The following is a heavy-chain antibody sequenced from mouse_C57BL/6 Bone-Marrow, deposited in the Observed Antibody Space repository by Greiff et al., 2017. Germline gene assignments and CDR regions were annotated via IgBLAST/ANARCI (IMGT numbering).Heavy chain of an antibody. CDR3: ARTNDGYWDYFDY. J-gene: IGHJ2*01. D-gene: IGHD2-3*01. CDR2: IYPGDGDT. CDR1: GYAFSSYW. V-gene: IGHV1-80*01. Sequence: VQLQQSGAELVKPGASVKISCKASGYAFSSYWMNWVKQRPGKGLEWIGQIYPGDGDTNYNGKFKGKATLTADKSSSTAYMQLSSLTSEDSAVYFCARTNDGYWDYFDYWGQGTTLTVSS.